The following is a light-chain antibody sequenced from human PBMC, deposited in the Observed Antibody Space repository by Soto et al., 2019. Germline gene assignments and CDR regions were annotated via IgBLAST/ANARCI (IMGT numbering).Light chain of an antibody. CDR3: SAHGGTNPYV. V-gene: IGLV2-8*01. CDR1: ASDIGGYTF. Sequence: QSVLTQPPSASGSPGQSVAISCTGTASDIGGYTFVSWYQQHPGKAPKLLIYDVNKRLSGVPDRFSGSKSGNTASLTVSGLQAEDEADYYCSAHGGTNPYVFGTGTKVTVL. J-gene: IGLJ1*01. CDR2: DVN.